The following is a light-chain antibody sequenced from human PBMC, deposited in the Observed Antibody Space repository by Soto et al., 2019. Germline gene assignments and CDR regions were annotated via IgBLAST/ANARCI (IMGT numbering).Light chain of an antibody. Sequence: DIVLTQSPCTLSLSPGDRATLSCTASQSVSSSSLAWYVQKPCQTPRLVIYGVSSRAAGIPDRFSGSGSATDFTPTISRLEPEDFAVYYCQQYYGSPGITFGQGTRLEIK. J-gene: IGKJ5*01. V-gene: IGKV3-20*01. CDR1: QSVSSSS. CDR3: QQYYGSPGIT. CDR2: GVS.